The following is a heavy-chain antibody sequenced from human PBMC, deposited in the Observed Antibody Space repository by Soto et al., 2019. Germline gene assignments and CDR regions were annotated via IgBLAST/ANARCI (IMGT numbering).Heavy chain of an antibody. CDR3: AREDSSSSAEGFDY. CDR1: GGSISSGGCY. Sequence: SETQSLTCTVAGGSISSGGCYWSWIRKPPGKGLEWIGYIYYSGSTYYNPSLKSRVTISVDTSKNQFSLKLSSVTAADTAVYYCAREDSSSSAEGFDYWGQGTLVTVSS. J-gene: IGHJ4*02. D-gene: IGHD6-6*01. CDR2: IYYSGST. V-gene: IGHV4-30-4*01.